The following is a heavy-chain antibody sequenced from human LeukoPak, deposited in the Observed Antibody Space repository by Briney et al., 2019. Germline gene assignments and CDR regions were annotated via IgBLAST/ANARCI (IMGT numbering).Heavy chain of an antibody. CDR2: ISHTEIA. CDR1: GGSFSGYH. J-gene: IGHJ4*02. CDR3: ARLSFLSFSYDSTGHAIFFFDY. D-gene: IGHD3-22*01. Sequence: PSETLSLTCAVYGGSFSGYHWSWIHQSPGKGLEWIGEISHTEIASYNPSLKSRVAISVDASKNQFSLRMDSVTAADRAVYYCARLSFLSFSYDSTGHAIFFFDYWGRGTLVTVSS. V-gene: IGHV4-34*01.